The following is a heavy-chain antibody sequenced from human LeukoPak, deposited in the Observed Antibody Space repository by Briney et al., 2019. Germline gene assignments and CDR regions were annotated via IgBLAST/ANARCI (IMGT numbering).Heavy chain of an antibody. J-gene: IGHJ4*02. CDR1: GFTFSSCS. V-gene: IGHV3-21*01. D-gene: IGHD6-19*01. CDR3: ARVTARSTDPLAGWYEPTY. CDR2: ISSSSSYI. Sequence: TGGSLRLSCAASGFTFSSCSMNWVRQAPGKGLEWVSSISSSSSYIYYADSVKGRFTISRDNAKNSLYLQMNSLRAEDTAVYYCARVTARSTDPLAGWYEPTYWGQGTLVTVSS.